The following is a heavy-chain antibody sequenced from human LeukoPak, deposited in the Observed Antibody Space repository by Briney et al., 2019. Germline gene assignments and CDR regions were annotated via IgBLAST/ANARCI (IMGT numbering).Heavy chain of an antibody. V-gene: IGHV4-59*01. CDR1: GGSISGYY. CDR2: ICYSGST. D-gene: IGHD2-2*01. CDR3: SRVAVKTLYCSSTSCYEVLWFDP. J-gene: IGHJ5*02. Sequence: NPSETLSLTCAVSGGSISGYYWSWIRQPPGKGLEWIGYICYSGSTNYNPSPKSRVTTVVDTYNNQFFMQLSTGTAAEPDVHYCSRVAVKTLYCSSTSCYEVLWFDPGGQGTGVTVS.